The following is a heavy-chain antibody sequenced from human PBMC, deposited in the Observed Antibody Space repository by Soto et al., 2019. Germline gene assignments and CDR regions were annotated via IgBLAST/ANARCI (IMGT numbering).Heavy chain of an antibody. Sequence: GFLILSYAASGVTFGIYASTLVRQSPGKGLEWVSSMSRTGDNTYYADSVKGRFTISRDNSKNTLYLQMNSLRAEDTAIYYCAKDKSNSNPPYYFDFWGPGTLVTVYS. J-gene: IGHJ4*02. CDR3: AKDKSNSNPPYYFDF. V-gene: IGHV3-23*01. D-gene: IGHD3-22*01. CDR2: MSRTGDNT. CDR1: GVTFGIYA.